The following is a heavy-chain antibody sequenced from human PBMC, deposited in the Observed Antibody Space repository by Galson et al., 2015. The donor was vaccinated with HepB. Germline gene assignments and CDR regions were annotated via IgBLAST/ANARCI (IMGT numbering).Heavy chain of an antibody. CDR1: GYSFTSYW. D-gene: IGHD3-22*01. V-gene: IGHV5-10-1*01. J-gene: IGHJ4*02. CDR2: IDPSDSYT. CDR3: ARLPYYYDSSGYSHSFDY. Sequence: QSGAEVKKPGESLRISCKGSGYSFTSYWISWVRQMPGKGLEWMGRIDPSDSYTNYSPSFQGHVTISADKSISTAYLQWSSLKASDTAMYYCARLPYYYDSSGYSHSFDYWGQGTLVTVSS.